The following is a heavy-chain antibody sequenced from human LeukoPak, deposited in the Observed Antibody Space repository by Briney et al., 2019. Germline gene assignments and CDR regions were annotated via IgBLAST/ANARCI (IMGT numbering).Heavy chain of an antibody. CDR2: INPSGGST. CDR3: ARRSIAARSVRWAFDI. CDR1: GYTFTSYY. J-gene: IGHJ3*02. D-gene: IGHD6-6*01. V-gene: IGHV1-46*01. Sequence: ASVKLSCKASGYTFTSYYMHWVRQAPGQGLEWMGIINPSGGSTSYAQKFQGRVTMTRDMSTSTVYMELSSLRSEDTAVYYCARRSIAARSVRWAFDIWGQGTMVTVSS.